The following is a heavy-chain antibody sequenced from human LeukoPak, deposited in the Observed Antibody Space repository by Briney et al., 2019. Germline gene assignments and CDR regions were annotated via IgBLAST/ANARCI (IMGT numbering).Heavy chain of an antibody. D-gene: IGHD1-26*01. V-gene: IGHV1-2*02. J-gene: IGHJ4*02. Sequence: ASVRVSCKASGYTYTGYYMHWVRQAPGQGLEWMGWINPNNGGTNYAQKLQGRVTMTRDMSISTAYMDLSRLRSDDTAVYYCARSGGATDFDFWAQGTL. CDR1: GYTYTGYY. CDR3: ARSGGATDFDF. CDR2: INPNNGGT.